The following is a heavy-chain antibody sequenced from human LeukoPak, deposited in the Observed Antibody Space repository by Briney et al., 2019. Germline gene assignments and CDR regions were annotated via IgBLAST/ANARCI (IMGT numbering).Heavy chain of an antibody. CDR1: GGSISSGDYY. J-gene: IGHJ4*02. Sequence: SQTLSLTCTVSGGSISSGDYYWSWLRQSPGKGLEWIGHIYYSGTTYYNPSLKSRLTISVDTSKNQFSLKLSSVTAADTAVYYCARYYDSSGPTFDQWGQGTLVTVSS. CDR3: ARYYDSSGPTFDQ. D-gene: IGHD3-22*01. V-gene: IGHV4-30-4*01. CDR2: IYYSGTT.